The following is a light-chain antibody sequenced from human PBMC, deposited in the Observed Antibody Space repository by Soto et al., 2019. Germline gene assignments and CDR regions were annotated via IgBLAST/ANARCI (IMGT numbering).Light chain of an antibody. J-gene: IGKJ5*01. V-gene: IGKV1-33*01. CDR2: DAS. CDR1: QDIRNY. CDR3: QEYGSLPAT. Sequence: ASQDIRNYLNWYRQTPGKAPNLMIYDASNLHPGVPSRFSRRGCSADFTFILSSLQPEDSATYYCQEYGSLPATYGPGTRLEIK.